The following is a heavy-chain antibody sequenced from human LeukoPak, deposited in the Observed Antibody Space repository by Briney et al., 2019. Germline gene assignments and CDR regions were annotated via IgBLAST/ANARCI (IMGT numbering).Heavy chain of an antibody. Sequence: SGTLSLTCAVSGGSISSSNWWSWVRQPPGKGLEWIGEIYHSGSTNHNPSLKSRVTISVDKSKNQFSLKLSSVTAADTAVYYCARWDRPPRYQASRWYYGMDVWGQGATVTVSS. V-gene: IGHV4-4*02. D-gene: IGHD4-23*01. CDR3: ARWDRPPRYQASRWYYGMDV. CDR1: GGSISSSNW. CDR2: IYHSGST. J-gene: IGHJ6*02.